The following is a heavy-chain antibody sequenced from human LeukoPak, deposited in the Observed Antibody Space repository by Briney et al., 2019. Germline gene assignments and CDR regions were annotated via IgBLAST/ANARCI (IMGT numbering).Heavy chain of an antibody. CDR3: AKEKAYSGPYDY. J-gene: IGHJ4*02. Sequence: GGSLRLSCAASGFTFSSYDMSWVRQAPGKGLEWVSAISGSGGSTYYAGSVKGRFTISRDNSKNTLYLQLNSLRAEDTATYYCAKEKAYSGPYDYWGQGTLVTVSS. CDR1: GFTFSSYD. D-gene: IGHD5-12*01. V-gene: IGHV3-23*01. CDR2: ISGSGGST.